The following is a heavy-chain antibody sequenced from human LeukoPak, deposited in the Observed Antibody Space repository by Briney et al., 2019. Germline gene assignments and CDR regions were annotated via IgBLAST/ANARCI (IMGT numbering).Heavy chain of an antibody. CDR3: ARDKNWKPDY. J-gene: IGHJ4*02. CDR2: ISAYNGNT. Sequence: EASVKVSCKASGGTFSIYAISWVRQAPGQGLEWMGWISAYNGNTNYAQRLQGRVTMTTDTSTSTVYMELRSLRSDDTAVYYCARDKNWKPDYWGQGTLVTVSS. D-gene: IGHD1-1*01. CDR1: GGTFSIYA. V-gene: IGHV1-18*01.